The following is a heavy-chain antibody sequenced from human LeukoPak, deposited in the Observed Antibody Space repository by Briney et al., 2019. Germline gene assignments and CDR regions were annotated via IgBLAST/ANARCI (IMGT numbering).Heavy chain of an antibody. CDR1: GYTFTSYG. CDR2: MNPNSGNT. V-gene: IGHV1-8*02. Sequence: ASVKVSCKASGYTFTSYGISWVRQAPGQGLEWMGWMNPNSGNTGYAQKFQGRVTMTRNTSISTAYMELSSLRSEDTAVYYCARGHYYGSGSYSKGSDYWGQGTLVTVSS. J-gene: IGHJ4*02. D-gene: IGHD3-10*01. CDR3: ARGHYYGSGSYSKGSDY.